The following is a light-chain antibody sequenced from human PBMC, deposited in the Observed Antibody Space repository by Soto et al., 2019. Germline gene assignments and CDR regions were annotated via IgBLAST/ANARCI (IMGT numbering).Light chain of an antibody. CDR2: DAS. CDR1: QSVSSN. V-gene: IGKV3-15*01. Sequence: IVMTQSPATLSVSPWERATLSCRASQSVSSNLAWYQQKPGQAPRLLIYDASTRATGVPVRFSGSGSGTDFTLTISSLQSEDFAVYYCQQYNNWPLTFGQGTKVDIK. J-gene: IGKJ1*01. CDR3: QQYNNWPLT.